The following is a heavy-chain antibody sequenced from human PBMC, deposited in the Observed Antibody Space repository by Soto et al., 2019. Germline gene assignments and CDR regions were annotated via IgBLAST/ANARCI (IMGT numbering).Heavy chain of an antibody. V-gene: IGHV4-59*01. J-gene: IGHJ4*02. CDR1: GGSISSYY. D-gene: IGHD6-13*01. CDR2: IYYSGST. CDR3: ARAAVLKNPYDY. Sequence: SETLSLTCTVSGGSISSYYWSRIRQPPGKGLEWIGYIYYSGSTNYNPSLKSRVTISVDTSKNQFSLKLSSVTAADTAVYYCARAAVLKNPYDYWGQGTLVTVSS.